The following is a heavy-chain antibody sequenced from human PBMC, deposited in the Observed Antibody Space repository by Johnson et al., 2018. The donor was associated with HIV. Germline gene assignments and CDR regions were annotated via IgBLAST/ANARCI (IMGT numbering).Heavy chain of an antibody. D-gene: IGHD6-6*01. Sequence: VLLVESGGGLVQPGGSLRLSCAASGFTFSSYAMSWVRQAPGKGLEWVSAISGSGGSTYYADSVKGRFTISRANSKNTMYLQMNSLRAEDTAVYYCASDGEDSMSSSGALDIWGQGTMVTVSS. CDR3: ASDGEDSMSSSGALDI. CDR2: ISGSGGST. J-gene: IGHJ3*02. V-gene: IGHV3-23*04. CDR1: GFTFSSYA.